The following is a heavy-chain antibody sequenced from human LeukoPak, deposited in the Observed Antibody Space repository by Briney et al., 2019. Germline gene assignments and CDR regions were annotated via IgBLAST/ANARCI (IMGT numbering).Heavy chain of an antibody. J-gene: IGHJ6*04. D-gene: IGHD3-9*01. CDR2: IKQDGSEK. CDR1: GFTFSSYW. CDR3: AREHDISTGYSGGYYYYYGMDV. Sequence: PGGSLRLSCAASGFTFSSYWMSWVRQAPGKGLEWVANIKQDGSEKYYVDSVKGRFTISRDNAKNSLYLQMNSLRAEDTAVYYCAREHDISTGYSGGYYYYYGMDVWGKGTTVTVSS. V-gene: IGHV3-7*03.